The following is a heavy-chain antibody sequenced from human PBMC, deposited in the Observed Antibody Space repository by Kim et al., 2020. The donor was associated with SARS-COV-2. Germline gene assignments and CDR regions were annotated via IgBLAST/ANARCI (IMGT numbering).Heavy chain of an antibody. CDR2: ILYVGSNK. CDR3: AKDRGFRIVGATGGYFDY. V-gene: IGHV3-30*18. D-gene: IGHD1-26*01. CDR1: GFTFSSYG. Sequence: GGSLRLSCAASGFTFSSYGMHWVRQAPGKGLEWVATILYVGSNKYYAASVKGRFTISRDNSKNTLYLQMNSLRAEDTAVYYCAKDRGFRIVGATGGYFDYWGQGTLVTVSS. J-gene: IGHJ4*02.